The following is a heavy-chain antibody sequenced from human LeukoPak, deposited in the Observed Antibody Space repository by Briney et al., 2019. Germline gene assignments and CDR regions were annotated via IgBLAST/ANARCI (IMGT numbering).Heavy chain of an antibody. J-gene: IGHJ5*02. V-gene: IGHV4-59*01. Sequence: SETLSLTCTVSGGSISNYYWSWIRQSPGKGLEWIGYIYYTGNTNYNPSLKSRVTISVDTSKNQFSLKLSSVTAADTAVYYCARGLRLGEATWFDPWGQGTLVTVSS. CDR1: GGSISNYY. CDR3: ARGLRLGEATWFDP. CDR2: IYYTGNT. D-gene: IGHD3-16*01.